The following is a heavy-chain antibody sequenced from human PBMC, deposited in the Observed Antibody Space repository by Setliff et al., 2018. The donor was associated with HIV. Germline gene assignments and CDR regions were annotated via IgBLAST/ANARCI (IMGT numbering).Heavy chain of an antibody. CDR1: GGSISNTNFY. Sequence: PSETLSLTCTVSGGSISNTNFYWGWIRQPPGKGLEWIGNIFYSGSTYYNPSLKSRVTISVDTSKNQFSLKLSSVTAADTAVYYCASNQHDWGYYYYYMDVWGKGTTVTVSS. CDR3: ASNQHDWGYYYYYMDV. J-gene: IGHJ6*03. D-gene: IGHD3-16*01. CDR2: IFYSGST. V-gene: IGHV4-39*01.